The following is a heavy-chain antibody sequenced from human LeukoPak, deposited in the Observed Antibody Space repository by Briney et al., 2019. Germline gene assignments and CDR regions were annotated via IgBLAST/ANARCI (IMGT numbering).Heavy chain of an antibody. Sequence: GGSLRLSCAAYGFTFSSYSMNWVRQAPGKGLEWVSSISSSSSYIYYADSVKGRFTISRDNAKNSLYLQMNSLRAEDTAVYYCARFGNTAMAAFDYWGQGTLVTVSS. V-gene: IGHV3-21*01. CDR3: ARFGNTAMAAFDY. J-gene: IGHJ4*02. D-gene: IGHD5-18*01. CDR1: GFTFSSYS. CDR2: ISSSSSYI.